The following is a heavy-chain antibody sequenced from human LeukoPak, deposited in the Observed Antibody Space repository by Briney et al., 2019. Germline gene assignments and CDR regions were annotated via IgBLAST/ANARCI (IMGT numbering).Heavy chain of an antibody. D-gene: IGHD3-22*01. V-gene: IGHV4-38-2*02. CDR1: GYSISSGYY. CDR3: AREQRLISPSSGYYLSAFDI. J-gene: IGHJ3*02. Sequence: PSETLSLTCTVSGYSISSGYYWGWIRQPPGKGLEWIGSIYHSGSTYYNPSLKSRVTISVDTSKNQFSLKLSSVTAADTAVYYCAREQRLISPSSGYYLSAFDIWGQGTMVTVSS. CDR2: IYHSGST.